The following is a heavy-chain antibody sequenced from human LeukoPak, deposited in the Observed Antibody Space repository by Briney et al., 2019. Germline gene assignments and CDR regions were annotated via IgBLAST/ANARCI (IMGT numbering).Heavy chain of an antibody. CDR3: AREAVSGSSYFDY. V-gene: IGHV3-21*01. J-gene: IGHJ4*02. Sequence: GGSLRLSCAASGFTFSSYPMHWVRQVPGKGPEWVSSITDNGLSIYYADSVKGRFTISRDNAENSLYLQMDSLRAEDTAVYCCAREAVSGSSYFDYWGLGTLVTVSS. CDR2: ITDNGLSI. CDR1: GFTFSSYP. D-gene: IGHD6-19*01.